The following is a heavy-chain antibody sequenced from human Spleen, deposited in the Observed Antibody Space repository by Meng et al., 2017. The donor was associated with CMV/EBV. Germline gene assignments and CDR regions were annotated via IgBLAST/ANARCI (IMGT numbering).Heavy chain of an antibody. Sequence: GESLKISCAASGFTFSSYSMNWVRQAPGKGLEWVSSISSSSSYIYYADSVKGRFTISRDNAKNSLYLQMNSRRAEDTAVYYCARDGPGGYYFDYWGQGTLVTVSS. CDR1: GFTFSSYS. D-gene: IGHD3-16*01. V-gene: IGHV3-21*01. J-gene: IGHJ4*02. CDR3: ARDGPGGYYFDY. CDR2: ISSSSSYI.